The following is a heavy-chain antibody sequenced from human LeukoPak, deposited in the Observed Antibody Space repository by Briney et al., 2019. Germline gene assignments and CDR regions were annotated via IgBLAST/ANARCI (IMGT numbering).Heavy chain of an antibody. CDR3: AKVGYYGSGSYPLYYMDV. CDR2: ISGSGGST. J-gene: IGHJ6*03. D-gene: IGHD3-10*01. Sequence: GGSLRLSCAASGFTFSSYGMSWVRQAPGKGLEWVSAISGSGGSTYYADSVKGRFTISRDNSKNTLYLQMNSLRAEDTAVYYCAKVGYYGSGSYPLYYMDVWGKGTTVTISS. CDR1: GFTFSSYG. V-gene: IGHV3-23*01.